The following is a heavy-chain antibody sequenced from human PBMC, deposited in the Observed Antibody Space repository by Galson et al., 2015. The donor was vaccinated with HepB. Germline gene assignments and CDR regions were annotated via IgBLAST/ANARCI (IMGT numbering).Heavy chain of an antibody. CDR3: AKDVYYDFWSGFGLGGWTDY. CDR2: ISGSGGST. J-gene: IGHJ4*02. V-gene: IGHV3-23*01. D-gene: IGHD3-3*01. CDR1: GFTFSSYA. Sequence: SLRLSCAASGFTFSSYAMSWVRQAPGKGLEWVSAISGSGGSTYYADSVKGRFTISRDNSKNTLYLQMNSLRAEDTAVYYCAKDVYYDFWSGFGLGGWTDYWGQGTLVTVSS.